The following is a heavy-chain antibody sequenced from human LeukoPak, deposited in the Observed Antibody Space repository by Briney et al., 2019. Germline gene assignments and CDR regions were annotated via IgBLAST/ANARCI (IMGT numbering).Heavy chain of an antibody. Sequence: SVKVSCKASGGTFSIYAISWVRQAPGQGLEWMGGIIPIFGTANYAQKFQGRVTITADKSTGTAYMELSSLRSEDTAVYYCARDQDFRYYGSGSPIPWFDPWGQGTLVTVSS. D-gene: IGHD3-10*01. CDR1: GGTFSIYA. J-gene: IGHJ5*02. V-gene: IGHV1-69*06. CDR2: IIPIFGTA. CDR3: ARDQDFRYYGSGSPIPWFDP.